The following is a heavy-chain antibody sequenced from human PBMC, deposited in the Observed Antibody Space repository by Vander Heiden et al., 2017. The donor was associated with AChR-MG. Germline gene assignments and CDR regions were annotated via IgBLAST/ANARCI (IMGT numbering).Heavy chain of an antibody. CDR2: FVPEDGET. J-gene: IGHJ3*02. D-gene: IGHD3-22*01. Sequence: QGPLVQSGAEGTKLGASVKFSGNVYGYTLTQLYMHWGRQAPGKGLEWLGSFVPEDGETIYAQKFQGRVTMTEDTSTDTAYMELASLRSEDTAVYYCATLRITMIVVRGGVAFDIWGQGTMVTVSS. CDR1: GYTLTQLY. V-gene: IGHV1-24*01. CDR3: ATLRITMIVVRGGVAFDI.